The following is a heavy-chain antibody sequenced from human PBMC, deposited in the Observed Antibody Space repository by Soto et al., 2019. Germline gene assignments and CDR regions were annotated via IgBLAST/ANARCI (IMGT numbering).Heavy chain of an antibody. CDR3: ARLPVLSLVAVWGFDY. J-gene: IGHJ4*02. D-gene: IGHD3-16*01. CDR1: GYIFTSYR. CDR2: IDPTDSYT. V-gene: IGHV5-10-1*01. Sequence: PGESLKISCKVSGYIFTSYRISWVRQMPGKGLEWMGRIDPTDSYTDYSPSFQGHVTISVDKSINTAYLQWSSLKASDSAMYYCARLPVLSLVAVWGFDYWGLGTLVNVSS.